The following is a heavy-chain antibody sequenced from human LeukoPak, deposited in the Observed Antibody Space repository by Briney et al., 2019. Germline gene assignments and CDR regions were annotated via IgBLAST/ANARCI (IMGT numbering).Heavy chain of an antibody. D-gene: IGHD2-15*01. CDR2: INHSGST. CDR1: GGSFSGYY. V-gene: IGHV4-34*01. CDR3: AGVGGYCSGGSCYYFDY. J-gene: IGHJ4*02. Sequence: SETLSLTCAVYGGSFSGYYWSRIRQPPGKGLEWIGEINHSGSTNYNPSLKSRVTISVDTSKNQFSLKLSSVTAADTAVYYCAGVGGYCSGGSCYYFDYWGQGTLVTVSS.